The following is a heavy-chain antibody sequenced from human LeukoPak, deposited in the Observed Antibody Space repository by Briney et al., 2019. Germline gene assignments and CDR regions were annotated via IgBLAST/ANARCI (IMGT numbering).Heavy chain of an antibody. D-gene: IGHD3-16*01. V-gene: IGHV4-59*08. J-gene: IGHJ3*02. CDR2: IYYSGST. CDR1: GGSISSYY. CDR3: VGLEDAFDI. Sequence: SETLSLTCTVSGGSISSYYWSWTRQPPGKGLEWIGYIYYSGSTNYNPSLKSRVTISVDTSKNQFSLKLSSVTAADTAVYYCVGLEDAFDIWGQGTMVTVSS.